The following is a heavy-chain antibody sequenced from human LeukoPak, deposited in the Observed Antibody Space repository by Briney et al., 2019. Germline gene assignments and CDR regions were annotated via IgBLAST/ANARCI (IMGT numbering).Heavy chain of an antibody. CDR3: ARHVLLWFGELTHFDY. CDR1: GYSISSGYY. Sequence: SETLSLTCTVSGYSISSGYYWGWIRQPPGKGLEWIGSIYHSGSTYYNPSLKSRVTISVDTSKNQFSLKLSSVTAADTAVYYCARHVLLWFGELTHFDYWGQGTLVTVSS. V-gene: IGHV4-38-2*02. J-gene: IGHJ4*02. CDR2: IYHSGST. D-gene: IGHD3-10*01.